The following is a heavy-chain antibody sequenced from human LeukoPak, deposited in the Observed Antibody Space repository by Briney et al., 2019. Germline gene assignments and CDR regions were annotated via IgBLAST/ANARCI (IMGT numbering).Heavy chain of an antibody. CDR3: ARDHAQLPPRYSYGGGTDY. V-gene: IGHV4-4*07. J-gene: IGHJ4*02. CDR2: IYTSGST. D-gene: IGHD5-18*01. CDR1: GGSISSYY. Sequence: SETLSLTCTVSGGSISSYYWSWIRQPAGKGLEWIGRIYTSGSTNYNPSLKSRVTMSVDTSKNQFSLKLSSVTAADTAVYYCARDHAQLPPRYSYGGGTDYWGQGTLVTVSS.